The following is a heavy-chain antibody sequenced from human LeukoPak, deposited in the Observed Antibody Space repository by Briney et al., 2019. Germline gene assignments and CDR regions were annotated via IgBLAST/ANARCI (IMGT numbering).Heavy chain of an antibody. V-gene: IGHV4-4*09. CDR1: GSISSYY. J-gene: IGHJ3*01. D-gene: IGHD2-2*01. CDR2: IYTSGTT. CDR3: ARQKCTSASCLTKNAFDV. Sequence: PSESLSLTCTASGSISSYYWSWIRQPPGKGLEWIGYIYTSGTTNYTPSLKSRVTISVDTSKNQFSRDLSSVTAADSAVYYCARQKCTSASCLTKNAFDVWGQGTMVTVSS.